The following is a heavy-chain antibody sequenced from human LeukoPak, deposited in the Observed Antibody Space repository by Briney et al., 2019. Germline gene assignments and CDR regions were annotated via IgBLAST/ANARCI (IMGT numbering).Heavy chain of an antibody. J-gene: IGHJ3*02. CDR2: INWNGGST. D-gene: IGHD3-9*01. CDR1: GGSISNYW. V-gene: IGHV3-20*04. Sequence: ETLSLTCTVSGGSISNYWNWIRQPPGKGLEWVSGINWNGGSTGYADSVKGRFTISRDNAKNSLYLQMNSLRAEDTAVYYCARVVGVLRYFDWGPPRSSKDAFDIWGQGTMVTVSS. CDR3: ARVVGVLRYFDWGPPRSSKDAFDI.